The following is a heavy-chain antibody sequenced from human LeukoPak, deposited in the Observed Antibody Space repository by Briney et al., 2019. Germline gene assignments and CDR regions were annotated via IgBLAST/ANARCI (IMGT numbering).Heavy chain of an antibody. V-gene: IGHV1-8*01. CDR1: GYTFTSFD. J-gene: IGHJ3*02. CDR2: MNPNTGNT. CDR3: ARDTHGYGDYLGDAFDI. Sequence: ASVKVSCKTSGYTFTSFDLNRVRQATGQGLEWMGWMNPNTGNTGYAQKFQDRVTMTRNISISTAYMELSSLRSEDTAVYYCARDTHGYGDYLGDAFDIWGQGTRVTVSS. D-gene: IGHD4-17*01.